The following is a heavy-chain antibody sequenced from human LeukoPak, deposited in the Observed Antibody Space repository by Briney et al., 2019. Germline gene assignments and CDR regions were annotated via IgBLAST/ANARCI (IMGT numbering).Heavy chain of an antibody. D-gene: IGHD3-10*01. J-gene: IGHJ4*02. V-gene: IGHV3-53*05. Sequence: GGSLRLSCAASGFTVSSNYMSWVRQAPGKGLEWVSVIYSGGSTYYADSVKGRFTISRDNSKNTLYLQMNSLRSEDTAVYYCARDGGTMVRGGIDYWGQGTLVTVSS. CDR2: IYSGGST. CDR3: ARDGGTMVRGGIDY. CDR1: GFTVSSNY.